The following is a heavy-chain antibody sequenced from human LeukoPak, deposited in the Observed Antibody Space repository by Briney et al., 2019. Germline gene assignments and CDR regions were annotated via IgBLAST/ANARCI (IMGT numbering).Heavy chain of an antibody. CDR2: INHSGST. J-gene: IGHJ4*02. D-gene: IGHD3-10*01. Sequence: SETLSLTCAVYGGSFSGYYWSWIRQPPGKGLEWIGEINHSGSTNYNPSLKSRVTISVDTSKNQFSLKLSSVPAADTAVYYCARAKLLWFRELLSYFDYWGQGTLVTVSS. V-gene: IGHV4-34*01. CDR1: GGSFSGYY. CDR3: ARAKLLWFRELLSYFDY.